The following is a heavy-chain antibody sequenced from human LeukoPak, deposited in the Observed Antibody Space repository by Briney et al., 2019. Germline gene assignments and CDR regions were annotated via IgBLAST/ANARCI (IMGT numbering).Heavy chain of an antibody. Sequence: GGSLRLSCAASGFSSYSLNWVRQAPGKGLEWVSSIGSGSDYIYYADSVKGRFTISRDNAKNSLYLQMNSLRAEDTAIYYCARDPWGTHAYWGQGTLVTVSS. D-gene: IGHD3-16*01. CDR1: GFSSYS. CDR2: IGSGSDYI. CDR3: ARDPWGTHAY. J-gene: IGHJ4*02. V-gene: IGHV3-21*01.